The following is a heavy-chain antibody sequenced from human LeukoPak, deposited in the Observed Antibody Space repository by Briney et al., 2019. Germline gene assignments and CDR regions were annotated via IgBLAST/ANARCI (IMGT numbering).Heavy chain of an antibody. V-gene: IGHV5-51*01. CDR2: IYPGDSAT. J-gene: IGHJ5*02. D-gene: IGHD1-26*01. Sequence: GESLKISCTGSGNSFSSYRIGWVRDIPGKVLEWMGIIYPGDSATRYSPSFQGQVTISADKSISTAYLQWSSLKASDTAMYYCARSLTSSGSISREDWFDPWGQGTLVTVSS. CDR3: ARSLTSSGSISREDWFDP. CDR1: GNSFSSYR.